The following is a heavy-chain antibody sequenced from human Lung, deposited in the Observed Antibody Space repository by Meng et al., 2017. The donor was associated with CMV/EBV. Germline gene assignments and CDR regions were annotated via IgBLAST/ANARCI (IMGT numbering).Heavy chain of an antibody. CDR1: GFIFSSYS. Sequence: GSXRLXXAVSGFIFSSYSMNWVRQAPGTGLEWVSSISSSSSYIYYADSVKGRFTISRDNAKNSLYLQMNSLRAEDTAVYYCARDSSSSYYYYYYYYGMDVWXQGTTVTVSS. CDR2: ISSSSSYI. J-gene: IGHJ6*02. D-gene: IGHD6-6*01. V-gene: IGHV3-21*01. CDR3: ARDSSSSYYYYYYYYGMDV.